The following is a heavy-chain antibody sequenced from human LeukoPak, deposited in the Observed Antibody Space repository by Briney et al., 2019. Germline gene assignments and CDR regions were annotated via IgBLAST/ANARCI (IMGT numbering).Heavy chain of an antibody. J-gene: IGHJ4*02. CDR3: SRDGDDYNLDY. Sequence: PGGSLRLSCAASGFIFSSKGIHWVRQAPPKALEGVAVIWDDGSKKYYADSVKGRFTISKHNSKNRQYLQMNSLRAEYTAVDYCSRDGDDYNLDYWGQGTPVTVSS. CDR2: IWDDGSKK. V-gene: IGHV3-33*01. D-gene: IGHD5-24*01. CDR1: GFIFSSKG.